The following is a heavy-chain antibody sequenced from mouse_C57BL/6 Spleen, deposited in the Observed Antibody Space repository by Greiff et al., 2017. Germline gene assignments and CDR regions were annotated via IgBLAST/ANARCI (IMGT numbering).Heavy chain of an antibody. V-gene: IGHV1-39*01. CDR3: ARVESYDYDFAY. D-gene: IGHD2-4*01. CDR1: GYSFTDYN. Sequence: VQLKESGPELVKPGASVKISCKASGYSFTDYNMNWVKQSNGKSLEWIGVINPSYGTTSYNQKFKGKATLTVDQSSSTAYMQLNSLASEDSAVYCCARVESYDYDFAYWGQGTLVTVSA. J-gene: IGHJ3*01. CDR2: INPSYGTT.